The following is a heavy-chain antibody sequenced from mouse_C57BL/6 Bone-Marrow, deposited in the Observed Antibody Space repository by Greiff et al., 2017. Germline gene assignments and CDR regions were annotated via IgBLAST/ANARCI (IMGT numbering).Heavy chain of an antibody. CDR2: IDPSDSYT. D-gene: IGHD2-4*01. CDR3: AREEYYDLSMDY. J-gene: IGHJ4*01. V-gene: IGHV1-50*01. CDR1: GYTFTSYW. Sequence: VQLQQPGAELVKPGASVKLSCKASGYTFTSYWMQWVKQRPGQGLEWSGEIDPSDSYTNYNQKFKGKATCPVDTSSSTAYMQLSSLTSEDSAVYYCAREEYYDLSMDYLGQGTSVTVSS.